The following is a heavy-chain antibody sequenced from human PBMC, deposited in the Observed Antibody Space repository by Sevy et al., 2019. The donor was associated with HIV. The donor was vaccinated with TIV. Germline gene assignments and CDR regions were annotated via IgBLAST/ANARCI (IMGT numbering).Heavy chain of an antibody. Sequence: SETQSLTCTVSGGSISSGDYYWSWIRQPPGKGLEWIGYIYHSGSTYYNPSLKSRVTISVDTSKNQFSLKLSSVTAADTAVYYCARGTTVVPGGLNYWGQGTLVTVSS. J-gene: IGHJ4*02. CDR2: IYHSGST. V-gene: IGHV4-30-4*01. D-gene: IGHD4-17*01. CDR3: ARGTTVVPGGLNY. CDR1: GGSISSGDYY.